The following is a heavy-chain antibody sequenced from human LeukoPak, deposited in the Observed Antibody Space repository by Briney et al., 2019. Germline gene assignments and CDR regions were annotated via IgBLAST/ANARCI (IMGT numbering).Heavy chain of an antibody. V-gene: IGHV3-23*01. CDR1: GFTFSSYA. D-gene: IGHD3-3*01. CDR3: AKNPYYDFWNGYGIDY. Sequence: GGSLRLSCAASGFTFSSYAMSWVRQAPGKGLEWVSAISGSGGSTYYADSVKGRFTISRDNSKNTLYLQMNSLRAEDTAVYYCAKNPYYDFWNGYGIDYWGQGTLVTVSS. J-gene: IGHJ4*02. CDR2: ISGSGGST.